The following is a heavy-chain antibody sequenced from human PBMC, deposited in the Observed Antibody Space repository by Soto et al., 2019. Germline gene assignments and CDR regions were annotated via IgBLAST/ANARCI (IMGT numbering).Heavy chain of an antibody. CDR1: GYTFTSYG. CDR2: ISAYNGNT. CDR3: ARDLIGGNSNWFDP. D-gene: IGHD2-21*02. J-gene: IGHJ5*01. Sequence: ASVKVSCKASGYTFTSYGISWVRQAPGQGLEWMGWISAYNGNTNYAQKLQGRVTMTTDTSTSTAYMELRRLRSDDTAVYYCARDLIGGNSNWFDPWGKGTLVTVSS. V-gene: IGHV1-18*01.